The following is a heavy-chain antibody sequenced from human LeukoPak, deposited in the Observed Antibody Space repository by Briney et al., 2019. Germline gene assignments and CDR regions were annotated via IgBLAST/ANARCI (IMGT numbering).Heavy chain of an antibody. CDR3: ARSRTYYYDSSGYYPHFDY. J-gene: IGHJ4*02. Sequence: PSETLSLTCAVSGYSISSGYYWGWIRQPPGKGVEWIGEINHSGSTNYNPSLKSRVTISVDTSKNQFSLKLSSVTAADTAMYYCARSRTYYYDSSGYYPHFDYWGQGTLVTVSS. CDR1: GYSISSGYY. D-gene: IGHD3-22*01. V-gene: IGHV4-38-2*01. CDR2: INHSGST.